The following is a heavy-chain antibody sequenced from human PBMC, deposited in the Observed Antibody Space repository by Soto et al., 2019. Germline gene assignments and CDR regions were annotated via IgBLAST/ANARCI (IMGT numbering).Heavy chain of an antibody. CDR1: GYTFTSNA. CDR2: IGGGDGNT. D-gene: IGHD6-19*01. J-gene: IGHJ4*02. Sequence: QVQLEQSGAEVKKPGASVKISCRTSGYTFTSNAIHWVRQAPGQRLEWMGWIGGGDGNTKYSQKFQGRVTMTIDTSATTAYMELSSLRSEDTSMYYCARGQSDGWYHDYWGQVTLVTVSS. V-gene: IGHV1-3*01. CDR3: ARGQSDGWYHDY.